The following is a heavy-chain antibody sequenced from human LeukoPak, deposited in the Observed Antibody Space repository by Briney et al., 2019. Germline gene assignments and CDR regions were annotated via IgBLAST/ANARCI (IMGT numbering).Heavy chain of an antibody. V-gene: IGHV3-43*02. J-gene: IGHJ5*02. CDR1: GFTFDDYA. Sequence: GGSLRLSCAASGFTFDDYAMHSGRQAPGKGLEWVSLISGDGGSTYYADSVKGRFPISRDNTKNTLYLQMNSLRAEDTALYYCAQATGRYSDVWSAEWFDAWGQGTLVTVSS. CDR2: ISGDGGST. D-gene: IGHD3-3*01. CDR3: AQATGRYSDVWSAEWFDA.